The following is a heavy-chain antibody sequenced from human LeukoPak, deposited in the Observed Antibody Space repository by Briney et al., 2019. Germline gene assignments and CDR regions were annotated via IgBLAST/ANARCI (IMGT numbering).Heavy chain of an antibody. V-gene: IGHV4-39*01. Sequence: KPSETLSLTXTVSGGSIGSSSYYWGWIRQPPGKGLEWIGSIYYSGSTYYNPSLKSRVTISVDTSKNQFSLKLSSVTAADTAVYYCARSGRWLQLSGAFDIWGQGTMVTVSS. CDR1: GGSIGSSSYY. CDR3: ARSGRWLQLSGAFDI. CDR2: IYYSGST. J-gene: IGHJ3*02. D-gene: IGHD5-24*01.